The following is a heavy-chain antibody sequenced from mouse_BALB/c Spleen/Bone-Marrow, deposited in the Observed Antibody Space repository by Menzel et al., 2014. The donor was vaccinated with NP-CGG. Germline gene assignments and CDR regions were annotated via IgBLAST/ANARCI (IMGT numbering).Heavy chain of an antibody. CDR2: VFPGDSTT. Sequence: LEESGVELVKPGASVKLSCKASGNTFTSCGINWVRQRPEQGLEWIGWVFPGDSTTKYNEKFKGKATLTTDKSSSTVHMQLSRLTSEDSAVYFCVRSRLRDWYFDVWGAGTTVTISS. D-gene: IGHD1-2*01. J-gene: IGHJ1*01. CDR1: GNTFTSCG. V-gene: IGHV1S56*01. CDR3: VRSRLRDWYFDV.